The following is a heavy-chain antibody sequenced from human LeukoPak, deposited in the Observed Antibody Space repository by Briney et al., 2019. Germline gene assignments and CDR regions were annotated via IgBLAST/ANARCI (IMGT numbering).Heavy chain of an antibody. D-gene: IGHD6-19*01. CDR2: ISSGSTI. CDR1: GFTFSSYE. V-gene: IGHV3-48*03. CDR3: ARESIAVAGAPFDY. Sequence: GGSLRLTCAASGFTFSSYEMNWVRQAPGKGLEWVSYISSGSTIYDADSVKGRFTISRDNAKNSLYLQMNSLRAEDTAVYYCARESIAVAGAPFDYWGQGTLVTVSS. J-gene: IGHJ4*02.